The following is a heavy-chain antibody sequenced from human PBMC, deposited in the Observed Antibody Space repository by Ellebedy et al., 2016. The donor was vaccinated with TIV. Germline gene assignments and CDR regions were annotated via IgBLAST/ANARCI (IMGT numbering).Heavy chain of an antibody. CDR3: ARDRMYYYDSSGSYSYYGMDV. CDR2: IYYNGRT. CDR1: GGSLSRNY. J-gene: IGHJ6*02. D-gene: IGHD3-22*01. Sequence: SETLSLTXTVSGGSLSRNYWSWIRQPPGKGLEWIGDIYYNGRTNYNPSLKSRVPISLLTSKNQFSLKLTSVTAADTAVYYCARDRMYYYDSSGSYSYYGMDVWGQGTAVTVSS. V-gene: IGHV4-59*01.